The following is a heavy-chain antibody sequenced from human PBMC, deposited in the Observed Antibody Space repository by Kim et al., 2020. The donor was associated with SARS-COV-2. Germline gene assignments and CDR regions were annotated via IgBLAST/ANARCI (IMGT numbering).Heavy chain of an antibody. J-gene: IGHJ5*02. CDR1: GNSFTNYW. Sequence: GESLKISCEVSGNSFTNYWIAWVRQMPGKGLERMGIIYPGDSDTRYSPSFQGQVTISVDKSISTAYLQWGSLKASDTAMYYCARQRNPEYCSSARCRSRTNWFDPWGQGTLVTVSS. V-gene: IGHV5-51*01. CDR2: IYPGDSDT. D-gene: IGHD2-2*01. CDR3: ARQRNPEYCSSARCRSRTNWFDP.